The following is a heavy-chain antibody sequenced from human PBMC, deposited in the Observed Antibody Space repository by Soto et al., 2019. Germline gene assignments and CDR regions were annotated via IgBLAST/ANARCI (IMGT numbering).Heavy chain of an antibody. CDR1: GGTFSSYA. CDR2: IIPIFGTA. Sequence: QVQLVQSGAEVKKPGSSVKVSCKASGGTFSSYAISWVRQAPGQGLEWMGGIIPIFGTANYAQKFQGRVTITADESTSTAYMELSSRRSEDTAVYYCATPGDYGDYLLFDYWGQGTLVTVSS. D-gene: IGHD4-17*01. V-gene: IGHV1-69*12. CDR3: ATPGDYGDYLLFDY. J-gene: IGHJ4*02.